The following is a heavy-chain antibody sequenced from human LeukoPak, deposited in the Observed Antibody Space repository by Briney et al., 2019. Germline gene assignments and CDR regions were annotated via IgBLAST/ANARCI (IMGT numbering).Heavy chain of an antibody. D-gene: IGHD1-26*01. CDR3: VREWDHTRMTFDI. CDR1: GYTFINYA. Sequence: ASVKVSCKASGYTFINYAISWVRQAPGQGLEWMGWIGTYNGNTKYAQEFQRRVTMTTDTSTSTGYMELRNLRSDDTAVYFCVREWDHTRMTFDIWGQGTMVTVSS. V-gene: IGHV1-18*01. CDR2: IGTYNGNT. J-gene: IGHJ3*02.